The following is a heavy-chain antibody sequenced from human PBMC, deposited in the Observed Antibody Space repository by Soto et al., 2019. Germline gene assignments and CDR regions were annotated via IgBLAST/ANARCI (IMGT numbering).Heavy chain of an antibody. CDR3: AREWYTFGPGEVRGAFDI. J-gene: IGHJ3*02. Sequence: QVQLVQSGAEVRRPGSSVKVSCKASGGTFGSNASSWVRQAPGQGLEWMGNIIPIFGTINNAQKFQGRVTITADQSTHTAYRELSSLRSEDTALYYCAREWYTFGPGEVRGAFDIWGQGTMVTVSS. D-gene: IGHD1-1*01. CDR2: IIPIFGTI. V-gene: IGHV1-69*15. CDR1: GGTFGSNA.